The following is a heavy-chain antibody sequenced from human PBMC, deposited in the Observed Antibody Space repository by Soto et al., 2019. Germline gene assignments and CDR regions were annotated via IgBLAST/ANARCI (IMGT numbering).Heavy chain of an antibody. J-gene: IGHJ4*02. V-gene: IGHV1-8*01. CDR3: AREHSSSWRFDY. CDR1: GYTFSSYD. D-gene: IGHD6-13*01. CDR2: MNPNSGNT. Sequence: ASVKVSCKASGYTFSSYDINWVRQATGQGLEWMGWMNPNSGNTDYAQKFQGRVTMTRNTSISTAYMELSSLRSEDTAVYYCAREHSSSWRFDYWGQETLVNVSS.